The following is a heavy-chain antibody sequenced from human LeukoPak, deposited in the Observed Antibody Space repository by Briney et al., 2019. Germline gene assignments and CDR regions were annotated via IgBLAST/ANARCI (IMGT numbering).Heavy chain of an antibody. CDR3: ARQRGASGTINYFDP. Sequence: GESLRISCETSGYSFTTYWIGWVRQMPGIGLEWVGAIYPDDSDARYSPSSQGQVIISADKSTRTAYLQWSSLKASDTAIYYCARQRGASGTINYFDPWGQGTLVTVSS. CDR1: GYSFTTYW. D-gene: IGHD3-10*01. CDR2: IYPDDSDA. J-gene: IGHJ5*02. V-gene: IGHV5-51*01.